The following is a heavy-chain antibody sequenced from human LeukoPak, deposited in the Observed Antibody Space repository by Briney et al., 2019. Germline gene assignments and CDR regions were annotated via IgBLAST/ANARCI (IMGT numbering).Heavy chain of an antibody. CDR1: GGSISSYY. Sequence: SETLSLTCTVSGGSISSYYWSWIRQPPGKGLEWIGYIYYSGSTNYNPSLKSRVTISVDTPKNQFSLKLSSVTAADTAVYYCARAQYYYYYYMDAWGKGTTVTVSS. CDR2: IYYSGST. J-gene: IGHJ6*03. CDR3: ARAQYYYYYYMDA. V-gene: IGHV4-59*01.